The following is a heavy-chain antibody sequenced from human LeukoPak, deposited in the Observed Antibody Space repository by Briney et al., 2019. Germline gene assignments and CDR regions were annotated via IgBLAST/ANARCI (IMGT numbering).Heavy chain of an antibody. J-gene: IGHJ4*02. Sequence: ASVKVSCKASGYTFTSYGISWVRQAPGQGLEWMGWISACNGNTNYAQKLQGRVTMTTDTSTSTAYMELRSLRSDDTAVYYCARDGGYDFWSGYYTFYFDYWGQGTLVTVSS. CDR2: ISACNGNT. V-gene: IGHV1-18*01. CDR1: GYTFTSYG. CDR3: ARDGGYDFWSGYYTFYFDY. D-gene: IGHD3-3*01.